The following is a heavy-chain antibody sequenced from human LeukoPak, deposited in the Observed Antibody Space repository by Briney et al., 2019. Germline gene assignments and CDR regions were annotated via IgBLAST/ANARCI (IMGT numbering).Heavy chain of an antibody. CDR2: ISGSGGST. Sequence: GGSLRLSCAASGFTFSSYAMSWVRQAPGKGLEWVSAISGSGGSTYYADSVEGRFTISRDNSKNTLYLQMNSLRAEDTAVYYCAKDGGRDRVHYYYGMDVWGQGTTVTVSS. CDR3: AKDGGRDRVHYYYGMDV. J-gene: IGHJ6*02. CDR1: GFTFSSYA. V-gene: IGHV3-23*01. D-gene: IGHD3-3*01.